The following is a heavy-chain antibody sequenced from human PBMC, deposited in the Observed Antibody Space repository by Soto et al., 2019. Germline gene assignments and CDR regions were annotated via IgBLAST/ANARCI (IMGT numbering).Heavy chain of an antibody. J-gene: IGHJ6*02. V-gene: IGHV4-39*01. Sequence: SETLSLTCTVSGGSISSSSYYWGGIRQPPGKGLEWIGSIYYSGSTYYNPSLKSRVTISVDTSKNQFSLKLSSVTAADTAVYYCARHLDYYGSGSYYNAYYYGMDVWGQGTTVTVSS. CDR2: IYYSGST. CDR3: ARHLDYYGSGSYYNAYYYGMDV. D-gene: IGHD3-10*01. CDR1: GGSISSSSYY.